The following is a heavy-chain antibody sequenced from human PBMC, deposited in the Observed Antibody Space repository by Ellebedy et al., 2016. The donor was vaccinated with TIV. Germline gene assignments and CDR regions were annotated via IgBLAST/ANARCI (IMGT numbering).Heavy chain of an antibody. CDR2: ISGSGDSI. CDR1: GFTFSSYV. Sequence: GESLKISXVASGFTFSSYVMSWVRQAPGKGLEWVSVISGSGDSIYYADSVRGRFTISRDNSKNTLYLQMNSLRVEDTAVYYCAIRKGMVGAGNWFDPWGQGTLVTVSS. CDR3: AIRKGMVGAGNWFDP. V-gene: IGHV3-23*01. J-gene: IGHJ5*02. D-gene: IGHD6-13*01.